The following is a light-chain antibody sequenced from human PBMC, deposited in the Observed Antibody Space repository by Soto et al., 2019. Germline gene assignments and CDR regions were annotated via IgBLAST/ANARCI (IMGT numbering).Light chain of an antibody. Sequence: EIVMTQSPATLSVSPGERATLSCRASQSVTINLAWYQQKPGQAPRLLIYRASARATDVPARFSGSGSGTDFTLTISSLQSEDFGVYYCQQYDYWWTFGQGTKVDIK. V-gene: IGKV3-15*01. J-gene: IGKJ1*01. CDR1: QSVTIN. CDR3: QQYDYWWT. CDR2: RAS.